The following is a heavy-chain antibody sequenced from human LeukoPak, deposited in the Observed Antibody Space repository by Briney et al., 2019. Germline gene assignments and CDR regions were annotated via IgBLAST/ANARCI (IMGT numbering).Heavy chain of an antibody. CDR3: AKSPAVDAAFDI. CDR2: ISSSSSTI. V-gene: IGHV3-48*01. D-gene: IGHD4-23*01. Sequence: GGSLRLSCAASGFTFSSYSMNWVRQAPGKGLEWISYISSSSSTIYYADSVKGRFTISRDNSKNTLYLQMNSLRAEDTAVYYCAKSPAVDAAFDIWGQGTMVTVSS. CDR1: GFTFSSYS. J-gene: IGHJ3*02.